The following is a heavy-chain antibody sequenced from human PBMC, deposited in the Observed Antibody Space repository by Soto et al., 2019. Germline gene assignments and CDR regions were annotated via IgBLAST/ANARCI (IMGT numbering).Heavy chain of an antibody. J-gene: IGHJ4*02. CDR1: GFTFSSYA. D-gene: IGHD5-18*01. CDR3: AKGEYSYGFMFDY. V-gene: IGHV3-23*01. CDR2: ISGSGVGT. Sequence: EVPLLESGGGLVQPGGSLRLSCAAYGFTFSSYAMSWVRQAPGKGLEWVSAISGSGVGTYYADSVKGRFTISRDNSKNALYLQMNRLRAEDTAVYYCAKGEYSYGFMFDYWGQGALGTVSS.